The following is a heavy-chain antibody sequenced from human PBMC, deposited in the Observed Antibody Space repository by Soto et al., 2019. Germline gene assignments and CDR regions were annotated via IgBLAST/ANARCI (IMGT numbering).Heavy chain of an antibody. J-gene: IGHJ6*02. CDR3: AREGYCSSGSCALYSHDYFGMDV. V-gene: IGHV1-18*01. CDR1: GYTFNRYG. Sequence: QVQLVQSGAEVKKPGASVKLSCKASGYTFNRYGISWVRQAPGQGLEWMAWISGYNEKTNYAQNFQGRVTMTTDTSTTAAYMELRSLTSDDTAVYFCAREGYCSSGSCALYSHDYFGMDVWGQGTTVTVSS. CDR2: ISGYNEKT. D-gene: IGHD2-15*01.